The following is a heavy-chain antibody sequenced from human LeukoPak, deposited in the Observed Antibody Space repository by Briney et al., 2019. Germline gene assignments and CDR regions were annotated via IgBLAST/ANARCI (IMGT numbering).Heavy chain of an antibody. CDR3: ARDLRGIGDETAY. V-gene: IGHV3-74*01. CDR1: GFTFSTYW. J-gene: IGHJ4*02. D-gene: IGHD3-16*01. Sequence: PGGSLRLSCAASGFTFSTYWMHWVRQAPGKGLVWVSRINSEGGTTTYADPVKGRFTISRDNAKNTLYLHMNSLRVEDTAVYYCARDLRGIGDETAYWGQGTLVTVSS. CDR2: INSEGGTT.